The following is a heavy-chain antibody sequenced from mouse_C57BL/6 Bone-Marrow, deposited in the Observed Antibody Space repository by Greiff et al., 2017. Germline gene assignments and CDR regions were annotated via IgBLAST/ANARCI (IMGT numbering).Heavy chain of an antibody. CDR1: GYSITSGYY. J-gene: IGHJ2*01. Sequence: EVKLMESGPGLVKPSQSLSLTCSVTGYSITSGYYWNWIRQFLGNKLEWMGYISYDGSNNYNPSLKNRISITRDTSKNQFFLKLNSVTTEDTATYYCARVTTVPYFDYWGQGTTLTVSS. D-gene: IGHD1-1*01. CDR3: ARVTTVPYFDY. V-gene: IGHV3-6*01. CDR2: ISYDGSN.